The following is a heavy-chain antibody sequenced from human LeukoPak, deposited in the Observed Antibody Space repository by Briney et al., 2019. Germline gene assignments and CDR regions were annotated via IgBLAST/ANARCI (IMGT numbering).Heavy chain of an antibody. V-gene: IGHV4-59*08. J-gene: IGHJ2*01. D-gene: IGHD6-13*01. Sequence: SETLSLTCTVSGGSISSYYWSWIRQPPGKGLEWIGYIYYSGSTNYNPSLKSRVTISVDTSKNQFSLKLSSVTAADTAVYYCARARGQQLASYWYFDLWGRGTLVTVSS. CDR1: GGSISSYY. CDR3: ARARGQQLASYWYFDL. CDR2: IYYSGST.